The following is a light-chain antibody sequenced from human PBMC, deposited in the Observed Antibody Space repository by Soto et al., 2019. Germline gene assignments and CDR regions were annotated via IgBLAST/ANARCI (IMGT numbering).Light chain of an antibody. CDR3: SSYTSSSTFYV. Sequence: QSVLAQPASVSGSPGQSITISCTGTSGFVGSFSLVSWYQQHPGKAPKVMISEGHRRPSGVSNRFSGSKSGNTASLTISGLQAEDEADYYCSSYTSSSTFYVFGTGTKVTVL. V-gene: IGLV2-14*02. J-gene: IGLJ1*01. CDR2: EGH. CDR1: SGFVGSFSL.